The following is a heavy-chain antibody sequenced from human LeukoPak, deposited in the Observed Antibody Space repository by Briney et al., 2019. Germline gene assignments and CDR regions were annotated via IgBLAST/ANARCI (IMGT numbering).Heavy chain of an antibody. J-gene: IGHJ4*02. Sequence: GGSLRLSCAASGFTFSTRWMNWVRQAPGKGLEWVSYIDSTGTIIYYADSVKGRFTISRDNARNSLYLQMNSLTDKDTAVYYCTRAGYCSDASCYVPDYWGQGTLVTVSS. CDR1: GFTFSTRW. CDR2: IDSTGTII. CDR3: TRAGYCSDASCYVPDY. V-gene: IGHV3-48*02. D-gene: IGHD2-2*01.